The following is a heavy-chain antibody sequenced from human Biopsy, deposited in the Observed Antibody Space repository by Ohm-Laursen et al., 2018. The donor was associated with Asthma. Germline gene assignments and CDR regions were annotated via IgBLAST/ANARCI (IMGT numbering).Heavy chain of an antibody. D-gene: IGHD2-15*01. J-gene: IGHJ4*02. Sequence: SETLSLTCTVSGVSIRSYCWTWIRQRPGQGLEWIGNSHYSGSTYSNSYLKSLVTISVDTSKKQISLMLSSVIAADTAVYYCAGFCSGGNCPDHWGQGTLVTVSS. V-gene: IGHV4-59*13. CDR2: SHYSGST. CDR3: AGFCSGGNCPDH. CDR1: GVSIRSYC.